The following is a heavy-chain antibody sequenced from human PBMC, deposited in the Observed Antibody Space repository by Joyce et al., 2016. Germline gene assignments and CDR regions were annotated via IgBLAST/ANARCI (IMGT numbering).Heavy chain of an antibody. V-gene: IGHV3-33*03. CDR2: IWHDRNNK. CDR1: GFNFTKYI. D-gene: IGHD3-16*01. J-gene: IGHJ4*02. CDR3: ATLGTSGFDS. Sequence: QVQLVESGGGVVQPGWSLRLSCAASGFNFTKYIMHWVRQAPGKGPEWVAVIWHDRNNKYYADSVKGRFTISRDNSKNTLYLQMDSLTAEDTAVYYCATLGTSGFDSWGQGTLVTVSS.